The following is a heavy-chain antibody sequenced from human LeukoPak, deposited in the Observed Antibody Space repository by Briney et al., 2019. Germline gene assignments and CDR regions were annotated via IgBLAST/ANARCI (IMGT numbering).Heavy chain of an antibody. CDR1: GYTFTSYG. Sequence: ASVKVSCKASGYTFTSYGISWVRQAPGQGLEWMGWISTYNGNTNYAQMLQGRVTMTTDTSTSTAYMDLRSLRSDDAAVYYCARVDIVVLPPAPYYFDYWGQGTLVTVSS. V-gene: IGHV1-18*01. CDR3: ARVDIVVLPPAPYYFDY. D-gene: IGHD2-2*01. CDR2: ISTYNGNT. J-gene: IGHJ4*02.